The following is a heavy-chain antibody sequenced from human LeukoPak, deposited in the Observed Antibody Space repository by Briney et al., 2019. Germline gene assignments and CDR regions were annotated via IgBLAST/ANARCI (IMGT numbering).Heavy chain of an antibody. D-gene: IGHD6-19*01. V-gene: IGHV3-74*01. CDR2: INSDGSST. Sequence: GGSLRLSCAASGFTYSSYWMHWVRQAPGKGLVWVSRINSDGSSTSYADSVKGRFTISRDNAKNTLYLQMNSLRAEDTAVYYCAKASSGWPPFDYWGQGTLVTVSS. J-gene: IGHJ4*02. CDR1: GFTYSSYW. CDR3: AKASSGWPPFDY.